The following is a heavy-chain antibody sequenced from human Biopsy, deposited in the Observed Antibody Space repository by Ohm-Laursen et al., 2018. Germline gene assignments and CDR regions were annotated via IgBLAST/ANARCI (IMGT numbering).Heavy chain of an antibody. Sequence: TQTLTLTCTLSGFSLNTRGMSVTWIRQPPGKALEWLARIDWDDAKFYSEALKTRLTLSKGTSENNGVLTRSDVAPVDTATYYCARIPILVVPAAIVYRHRRHLQGLDVWGQGTTVIVSS. CDR3: ARIPILVVPAAIVYRHRRHLQGLDV. CDR1: GFSLNTRGMS. D-gene: IGHD2-2*02. CDR2: IDWDDAK. J-gene: IGHJ6*02. V-gene: IGHV2-70*16.